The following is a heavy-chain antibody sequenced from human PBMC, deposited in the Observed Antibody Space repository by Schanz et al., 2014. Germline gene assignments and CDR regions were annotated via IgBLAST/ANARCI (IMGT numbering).Heavy chain of an antibody. J-gene: IGHJ6*02. CDR2: LSGSGGST. Sequence: EADLVESGGGLIQRGESLRLSCAASGFTFSSYAMIWVRQAPGKGLEWVSALSGSGGSTYYADSVKGRFTISRDNSENTRYLQMNSLSADDTAVFYCAKGMGYCSGGTCYDYYYYGLDVWGQGTTVTVSS. CDR1: GFTFSSYA. V-gene: IGHV3-23*04. D-gene: IGHD2-15*01. CDR3: AKGMGYCSGGTCYDYYYYGLDV.